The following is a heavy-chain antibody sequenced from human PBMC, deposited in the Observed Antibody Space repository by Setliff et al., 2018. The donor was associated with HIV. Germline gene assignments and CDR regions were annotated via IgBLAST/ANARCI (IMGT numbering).Heavy chain of an antibody. Sequence: GGSLRLSCTASGFTFGDYAMSWVRQAPGKGLEWVAVISYDGSNKYYADSVKGRFTISRDNAKSSLYLQMNSLRADDTAVYYCARDRASVRDTIFGGAQYYYYMDVWGKGTTVTVS. D-gene: IGHD3-3*01. CDR3: ARDRASVRDTIFGGAQYYYYMDV. J-gene: IGHJ6*03. CDR2: ISYDGSNK. V-gene: IGHV3-30*04. CDR1: GFTFGDYA.